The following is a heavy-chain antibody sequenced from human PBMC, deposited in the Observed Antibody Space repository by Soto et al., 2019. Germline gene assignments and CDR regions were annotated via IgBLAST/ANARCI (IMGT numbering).Heavy chain of an antibody. D-gene: IGHD1-26*01. CDR1: GGSFSGYS. J-gene: IGHJ4*02. CDR2: INDGGSA. V-gene: IGHV4-34*01. CDR3: XRGLFSETHYSGGWYFFDY. Sequence: QVQLQQWGAGLLKPSETLSLTCAVYGGSFSGYSWTWIRQSPGKGLEWIGQINDGGSANYNPSLKSRVTISVDTSNNXXXXXXXXXXXXXXAVYXXXRGLFSETHYSGGWYFFDYWGQGTLVTVSS.